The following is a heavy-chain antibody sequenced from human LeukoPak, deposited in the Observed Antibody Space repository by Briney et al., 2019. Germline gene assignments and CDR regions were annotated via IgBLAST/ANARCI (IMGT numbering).Heavy chain of an antibody. CDR2: IYTSGST. CDR1: GGSISSGSYY. D-gene: IGHD3-22*01. V-gene: IGHV4-61*02. CDR3: ARDLWYYYDSSGYYHWYFDL. J-gene: IGHJ2*01. Sequence: SETLSLTCTVSGGSISSGSYYWSWIRQPAGKGLEWIGRIYTSGSTNYNPSLKSRVTISVDTSKNQFSLKLSSVTAAGTAVYYCARDLWYYYDSSGYYHWYFDLWGRGTLVTVSS.